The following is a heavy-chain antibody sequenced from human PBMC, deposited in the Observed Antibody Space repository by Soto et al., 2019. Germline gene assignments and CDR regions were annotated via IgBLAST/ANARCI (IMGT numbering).Heavy chain of an antibody. J-gene: IGHJ4*02. CDR2: IWYDGSNK. CDR3: AREEEADTY. Sequence: QVQLVESGGGVVQPGRSLRLSCAASGFTFSSYGMHWVRQAPGKGLEWVAVIWYDGSNKYYADSVKGRFTISRDNSKNTLYLQMNSLRAEDTAVYYCAREEEADTYWGQGTLVTVSS. V-gene: IGHV3-33*01. CDR1: GFTFSSYG. D-gene: IGHD5-18*01.